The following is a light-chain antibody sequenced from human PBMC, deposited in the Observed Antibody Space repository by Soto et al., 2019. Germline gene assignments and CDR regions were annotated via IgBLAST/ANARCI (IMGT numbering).Light chain of an antibody. CDR3: QQSYSTPDT. J-gene: IGKJ2*01. CDR1: QSISSN. V-gene: IGKV1-39*01. CDR2: AAS. Sequence: DIQMTQSPSSLSASVGDRVTITCRASQSISSNLNWYQQKPGKAPKLLIYAASSLQSGVPSRFSGSGSGTDFTLTISSLQPEDCATYYCQQSYSTPDTFGQGNKLEIK.